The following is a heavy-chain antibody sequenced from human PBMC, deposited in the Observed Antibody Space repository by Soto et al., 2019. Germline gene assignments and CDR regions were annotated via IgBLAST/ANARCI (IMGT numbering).Heavy chain of an antibody. CDR2: ISWDGGST. J-gene: IGHJ4*02. D-gene: IGHD2-2*01. Sequence: GGSLRLSCAASGFTFDDYTMHWVRQAPGKGLEWVSLISWDGGSTYYADSVKGRFTISRDNSKNSLYLQMNSLRTEDTALYYCAKDIRGGPYVVVPAAPGIAAAGFDYWGQGTLVTAPQ. CDR3: AKDIRGGPYVVVPAAPGIAAAGFDY. V-gene: IGHV3-43*01. CDR1: GFTFDDYT.